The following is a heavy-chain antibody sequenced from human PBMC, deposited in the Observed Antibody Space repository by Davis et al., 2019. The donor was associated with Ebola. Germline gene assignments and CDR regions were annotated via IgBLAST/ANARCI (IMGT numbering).Heavy chain of an antibody. V-gene: IGHV4-59*01. D-gene: IGHD3-22*01. CDR1: GGSISPNY. Sequence: PSETLSLTCTVSGGSISPNYWSWIRQPPGKGLECIGYISYTGSTNYNPSLKSRVIISVDTSKNQFSLSLSSVTAADTAVYYCARGGLYFDGSNYYSGRFLDSWGQGTLVTVSS. CDR3: ARGGLYFDGSNYYSGRFLDS. J-gene: IGHJ4*02. CDR2: ISYTGST.